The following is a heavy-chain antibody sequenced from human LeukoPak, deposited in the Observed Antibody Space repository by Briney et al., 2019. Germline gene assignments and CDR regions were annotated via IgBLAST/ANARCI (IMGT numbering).Heavy chain of an antibody. D-gene: IGHD3-22*01. CDR3: ARKDDSSGYLDY. V-gene: IGHV4-4*07. CDR2: IYTSGST. CDR1: GGSISSYY. Sequence: PSETLSLTCTVSGGSISSYYWSWIRQPAGKGLEWIGRIYTSGSTNYNPSLKSRVTMPVDASKNQFSLKLSSVTAADTAVYYCARKDDSSGYLDYWGQGTLVTVSS. J-gene: IGHJ4*02.